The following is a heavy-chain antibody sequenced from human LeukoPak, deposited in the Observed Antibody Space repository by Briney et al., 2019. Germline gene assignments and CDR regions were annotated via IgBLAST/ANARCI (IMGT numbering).Heavy chain of an antibody. D-gene: IGHD3-22*01. CDR2: IYISGNT. V-gene: IGHV4-61*02. CDR3: ARVGWGFYDSSGYYLDY. Sequence: PSETLSLTCTVSDDSISSDSYYWSWIRQPAGRGLEWIGRIYISGNTNYNPSLKSRVTMSLDTSKNQFSLKLSSVTAADTAVYYCARVGWGFYDSSGYYLDYWGQGTLVTVSS. CDR1: DDSISSDSYY. J-gene: IGHJ4*02.